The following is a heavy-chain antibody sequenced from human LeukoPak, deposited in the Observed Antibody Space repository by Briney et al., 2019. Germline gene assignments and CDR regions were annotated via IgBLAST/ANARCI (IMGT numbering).Heavy chain of an antibody. CDR1: GFTFSDYY. CDR2: ISSSGSTI. J-gene: IGHJ4*02. V-gene: IGHV3-11*01. Sequence: GGSLRLSCAASGFTFSDYYMSWIRQAPGKGLEWISYISSSGSTIYYADSVKGRFTISRDNAKNLLYLQMNSLRAEDTAVYYCARDGGHAYYYDSSGYPYWGQRTLVTVSS. D-gene: IGHD3-22*01. CDR3: ARDGGHAYYYDSSGYPY.